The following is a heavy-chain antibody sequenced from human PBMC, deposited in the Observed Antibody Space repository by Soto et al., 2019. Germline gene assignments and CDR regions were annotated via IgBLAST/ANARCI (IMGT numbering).Heavy chain of an antibody. D-gene: IGHD1-26*01. Sequence: ASVKVSCKSSGYTFTGYAISWVRQAPGQGLEWMGWLSPYNGDTNYAQNFQGRVTVTTDASTDTAYVELRSLRSDDTAVYYCVTVVGAVPYWGQGTPVTVS. V-gene: IGHV1-18*01. CDR1: GYTFTGYA. J-gene: IGHJ4*02. CDR3: VTVVGAVPY. CDR2: LSPYNGDT.